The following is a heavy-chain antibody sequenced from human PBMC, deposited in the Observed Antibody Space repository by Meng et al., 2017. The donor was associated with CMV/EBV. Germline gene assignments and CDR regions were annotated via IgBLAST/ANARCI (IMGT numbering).Heavy chain of an antibody. V-gene: IGHV3-30*02. J-gene: IGHJ4*02. D-gene: IGHD2-2*01. CDR1: GFTSSSYG. Sequence: GGSLRLSCAASGFTSSSYGMHWVRQAPGKGLEWVAFIRYDGSNKYYADSVKGRFTISRDNSKNTLYLQMNSLRAEDTAVYYCAKDRKRYCSSTSCYLGTFDYWGQGTLVTVSS. CDR3: AKDRKRYCSSTSCYLGTFDY. CDR2: IRYDGSNK.